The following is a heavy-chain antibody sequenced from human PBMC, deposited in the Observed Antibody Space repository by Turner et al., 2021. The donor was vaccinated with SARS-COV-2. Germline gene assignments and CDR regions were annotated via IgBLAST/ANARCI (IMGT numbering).Heavy chain of an antibody. V-gene: IGHV4-39*01. D-gene: IGHD5-18*01. Sequence: LQLQESGPGLVKPSATLYLPCTVSGGSISSSSYYWGWNRQPPGKGLEWIGNIYYSGNTYYNPSIKSRVTISVDTSKNQFSLKLSAVTAAGTAVYYCARLMDTAMDYYGMDVWGQGTTVTVSS. CDR2: IYYSGNT. CDR3: ARLMDTAMDYYGMDV. J-gene: IGHJ6*02. CDR1: GGSISSSSYY.